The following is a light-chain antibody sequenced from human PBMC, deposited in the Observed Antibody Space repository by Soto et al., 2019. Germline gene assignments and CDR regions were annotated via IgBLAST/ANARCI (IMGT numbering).Light chain of an antibody. CDR2: AAS. CDR3: QHYVSPPIT. Sequence: DIVLTQSPGTLSLSPVESATLSCRASQSGSGRFLAWYQQKPDQAPRLLIYAASIRATGIPDRFSGSGSGTDFTLTISRLEPEDFAVYYCQHYVSPPITFGQGTRLEI. J-gene: IGKJ5*01. V-gene: IGKV3-20*01. CDR1: QSGSGRF.